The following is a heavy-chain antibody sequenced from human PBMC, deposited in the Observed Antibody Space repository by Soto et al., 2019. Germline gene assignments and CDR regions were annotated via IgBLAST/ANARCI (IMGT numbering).Heavy chain of an antibody. CDR2: ITSSDVTM. V-gene: IGHV3-48*01. J-gene: IGHJ4*02. CDR3: VGEVGFQLIY. Sequence: EVQLVESGGGLVQPGGSLRLSCAASGFTFSTHSMNWVRQAPGKGLEWISYITSSDVTMYADSVNGRFTISRDNAKNSLYLQMNSLRAEDTAVYFCVGEVGFQLIYWGQGTLVTVSS. CDR1: GFTFSTHS. D-gene: IGHD2-2*01.